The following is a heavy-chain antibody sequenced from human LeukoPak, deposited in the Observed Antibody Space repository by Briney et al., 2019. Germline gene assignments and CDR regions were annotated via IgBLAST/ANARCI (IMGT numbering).Heavy chain of an antibody. V-gene: IGHV1-69*13. D-gene: IGHD2-8*01. CDR3: ARADCTNGVCSRAEYFQH. CDR2: IIPIFGTA. CDR1: GGTFSSYA. Sequence: GASVKVSCKASGGTFSSYAISWVRQAPGQGLEWMGGIIPIFGTANYAQKFQGRVTITADESTSTAYMELSSLRSEDTAVYYCARADCTNGVCSRAEYFQHWGQGTLVTVSS. J-gene: IGHJ1*01.